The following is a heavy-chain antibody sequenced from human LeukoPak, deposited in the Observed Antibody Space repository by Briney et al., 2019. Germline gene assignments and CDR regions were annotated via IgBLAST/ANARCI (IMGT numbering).Heavy chain of an antibody. D-gene: IGHD3-16*02. Sequence: PSETLSLTCTVCSGSISTSNYYWGWVRQPPGKAVEWIGNIFYSGSTYYSPSLKSRVTISLDTSRNQFSLKLSSVTAADTAVYYCARHIARDYVWGSYRGGAGFDYWGQGTLVTVSS. V-gene: IGHV4-39*01. CDR1: SGSISTSNYY. CDR3: ARHIARDYVWGSYRGGAGFDY. J-gene: IGHJ4*02. CDR2: IFYSGST.